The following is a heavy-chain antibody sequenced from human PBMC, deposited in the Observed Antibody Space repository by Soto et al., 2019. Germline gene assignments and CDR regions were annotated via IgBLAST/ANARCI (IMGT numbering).Heavy chain of an antibody. CDR3: AGAGYEILTGSYKKQRYFDY. D-gene: IGHD3-9*01. J-gene: IGHJ4*02. CDR2: IYYSGST. V-gene: IGHV4-59*01. Sequence: SETLSLTCSVSGDSLTTYYWNWIRQPPGKGLEWIGFIYYSGSTSYNPSLKSRVTISLDTSKSQVSLKLNSVTATDTAVYYCAGAGYEILTGSYKKQRYFDYWGRGTLVTVPS. CDR1: GDSLTTYY.